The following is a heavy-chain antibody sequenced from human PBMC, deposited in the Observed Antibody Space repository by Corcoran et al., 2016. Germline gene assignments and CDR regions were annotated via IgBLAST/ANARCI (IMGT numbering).Heavy chain of an antibody. V-gene: IGHV3-15*07. D-gene: IGHD2-2*01. Sequence: EVQLVESGGGLVNPGGSLRLSCAASGFTFSNAWMNWVRQAPGKGLEWVGRIKIKTEGGTTDYAEPVKGRFTISRDDSKNTLFLQMNSLKTEETAVYYCTVDPSAHCSTTSCSYWGQGTLVTVSS. CDR3: TVDPSAHCSTTSCSY. J-gene: IGHJ4*02. CDR2: IKIKTEGGTT. CDR1: GFTFSNAW.